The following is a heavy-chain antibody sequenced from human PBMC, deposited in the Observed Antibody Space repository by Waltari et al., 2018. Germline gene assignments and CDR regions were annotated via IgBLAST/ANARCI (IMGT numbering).Heavy chain of an antibody. CDR1: GFTFSRYW. CDR2: LKQGGSGK. Sequence: EVQLVESGGGLVQPGGSLRLSCAASGFTFSRYWLSWFVRARGEGLGWVAKLKQGGSGKYYVASVKGRITISRDRAKNSLYLQMNSLRAEDTAVYYCARGGYSGYDAPPGGWDYDYWGQGTLVTVSS. J-gene: IGHJ4*02. CDR3: ARGGYSGYDAPPGGWDYDY. D-gene: IGHD5-12*01. V-gene: IGHV3-7*04.